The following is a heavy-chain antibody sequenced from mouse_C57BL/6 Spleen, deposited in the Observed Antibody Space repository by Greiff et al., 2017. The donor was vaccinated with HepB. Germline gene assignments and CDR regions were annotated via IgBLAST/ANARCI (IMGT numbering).Heavy chain of an antibody. J-gene: IGHJ3*01. CDR1: GFTFSSYA. CDR3: TRDRYGKAWFAY. D-gene: IGHD2-10*02. CDR2: ISSGGDYI. V-gene: IGHV5-9-1*02. Sequence: EVQLQESGEGLVKPGGSLKLSCAASGFTFSSYAMSWVRRTPEKRLEWVAYISSGGDYIYYADTVKGRFTISRDNARNTLYLQMSSLKSEDTAMYYCTRDRYGKAWFAYWGQGTLVTVSA.